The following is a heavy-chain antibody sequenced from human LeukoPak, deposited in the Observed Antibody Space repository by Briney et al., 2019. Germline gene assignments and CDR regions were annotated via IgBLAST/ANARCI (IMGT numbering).Heavy chain of an antibody. Sequence: IPSETQSLTCTVSGGSISSYYWGWIRQPPGKGLEWIGSIYYSGSTYYNPSLKSRVTISVDTSKNQFSLKLSPVTAADTAVYYCARGRSRLSSSWYGDWFDPWGQGTLVTVSS. V-gene: IGHV4-39*07. J-gene: IGHJ5*02. D-gene: IGHD6-13*01. CDR1: GGSISSYY. CDR3: ARGRSRLSSSWYGDWFDP. CDR2: IYYSGST.